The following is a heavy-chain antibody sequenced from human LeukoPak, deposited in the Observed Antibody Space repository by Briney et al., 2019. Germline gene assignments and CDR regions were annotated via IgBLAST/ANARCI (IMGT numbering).Heavy chain of an antibody. CDR1: GYTFTSYD. V-gene: IGHV1-8*03. J-gene: IGHJ5*02. CDR3: ARAPRITMVRGVIYWFDP. Sequence: ASVKVSCKASGYTFTSYDINWVRQAPGQGLEWMGWMNPNSGNTGYAQKFQGRVTITRNTSISTAYMELSSLRSEDTAVYYCARAPRITMVRGVIYWFDPWGQGTLVTVSS. D-gene: IGHD3-10*01. CDR2: MNPNSGNT.